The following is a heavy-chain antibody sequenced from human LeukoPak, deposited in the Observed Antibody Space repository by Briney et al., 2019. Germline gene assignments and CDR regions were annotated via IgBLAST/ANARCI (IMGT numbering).Heavy chain of an antibody. CDR2: IIPIFGTA. J-gene: IGHJ4*02. D-gene: IGHD3-3*01. CDR1: GGTFSSYA. Sequence: SVKVSCKASGGTFSSYAISWVRQAPGQGLEWMGGIIPIFGTANYAQKFQDRVTITTDESTSTAYMELSSLRSEDTAVYYCARLYYDFWSGYYASWGQGTLVTVSS. CDR3: ARLYYDFWSGYYAS. V-gene: IGHV1-69*05.